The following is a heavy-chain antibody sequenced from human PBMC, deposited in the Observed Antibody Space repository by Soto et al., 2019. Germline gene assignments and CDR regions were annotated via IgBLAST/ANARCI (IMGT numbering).Heavy chain of an antibody. Sequence: RGSLALSCEAYGYTFDGYMMHWVRQAPGKGLEWISLISWDGGIIDYADSIKGRFTVSRENSKNYLFLDMHSLETEDTAVYYCAKEGLGGASLDCWGQGNSVIVS. CDR2: ISWDGGII. V-gene: IGHV3-43*01. CDR3: AKEGLGGASLDC. J-gene: IGHJ4*02. CDR1: GYTFDGYM. D-gene: IGHD2-21*01.